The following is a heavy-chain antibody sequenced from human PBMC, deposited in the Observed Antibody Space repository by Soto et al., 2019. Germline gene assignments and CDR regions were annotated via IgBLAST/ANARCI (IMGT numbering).Heavy chain of an antibody. Sequence: QVKLQESGPGRVKPSQTLSLTCTFSGGSISSGGYYWSGIRQHPGKGLEWIGYIYYSGSTYYNPSLKSRVTISVDTSKNQFSLKLSSVTAADTAVYYCASIVSSAHGEFSDWGQGTLVTVSS. D-gene: IGHD3-10*01. CDR2: IYYSGST. CDR1: GGSISSGGYY. J-gene: IGHJ4*02. V-gene: IGHV4-31*03. CDR3: ASIVSSAHGEFSD.